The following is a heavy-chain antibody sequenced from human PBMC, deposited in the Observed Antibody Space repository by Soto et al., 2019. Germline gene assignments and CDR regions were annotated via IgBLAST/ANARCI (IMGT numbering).Heavy chain of an antibody. V-gene: IGHV3-11*01. J-gene: IGHJ6*03. D-gene: IGHD5-12*01. CDR2: ISSSGSTI. CDR1: GFTFSDYY. Sequence: GGSLRLSCAASGFTFSDYYMSWIRQAPGKGLEWVSYISSSGSTIYYADSVKGRFTISRGNAKNSLYLQMNSLRAEDTAVYYCAREHSVARYYYYMDVWGKGTTVTVSS. CDR3: AREHSVARYYYYMDV.